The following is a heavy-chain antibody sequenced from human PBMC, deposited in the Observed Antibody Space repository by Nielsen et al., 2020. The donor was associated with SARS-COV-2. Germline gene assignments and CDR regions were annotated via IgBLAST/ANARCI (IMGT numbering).Heavy chain of an antibody. Sequence: GESLKISCAASGFFFSEYYMGWVRQAPGKGLEWVSYISSSASTIYYADSVKGRFTVSRDNAKNSLYLQMDSLRPEDTAVYYCALYTSSSLADTWGQGTLVTVSS. CDR1: GFFFSEYY. D-gene: IGHD6-6*01. J-gene: IGHJ5*02. CDR3: ALYTSSSLADT. CDR2: ISSSASTI. V-gene: IGHV3-11*04.